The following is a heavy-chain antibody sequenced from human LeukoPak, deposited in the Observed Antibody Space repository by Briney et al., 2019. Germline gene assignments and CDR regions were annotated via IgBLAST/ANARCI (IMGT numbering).Heavy chain of an antibody. CDR3: ARDLSSGWYESTHAFDI. D-gene: IGHD6-19*01. J-gene: IGHJ3*02. V-gene: IGHV4-59*01. CDR1: GGSISSYY. Sequence: SETLSLTCTVSGGSISSYYWSWIRQPPGKGLEWIGYIYYSGSTNYNPSLKSRVTISVDTSKNQFSLKLSSVTAADTAVYYCARDLSSGWYESTHAFDIWGQGTMVTVSS. CDR2: IYYSGST.